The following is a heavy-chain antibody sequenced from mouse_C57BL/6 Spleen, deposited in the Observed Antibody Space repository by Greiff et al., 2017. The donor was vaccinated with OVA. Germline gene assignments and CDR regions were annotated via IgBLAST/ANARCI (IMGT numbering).Heavy chain of an antibody. V-gene: IGHV1-64*01. Sequence: QVQLQQPGAELVKPGASVKLSCKASGYTFTSYWMHWVKQRPGQGLEWIGMIHPNSGSTNYNEKFKSKATLTVDKSSSTAYMQLSILTSEDSADYYGAKSCQEDREAYWGQGALVTVAA. CDR2: IHPNSGST. D-gene: IGHD6-1*01. CDR1: GYTFTSYW. J-gene: IGHJ3*01. CDR3: AKSCQEDREAY.